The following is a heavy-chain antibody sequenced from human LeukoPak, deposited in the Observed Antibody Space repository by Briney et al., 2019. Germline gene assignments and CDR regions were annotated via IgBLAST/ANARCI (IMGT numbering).Heavy chain of an antibody. Sequence: GGSLRLSCAASGFTFSSYAMSWVRQAPGKGLEWVSTIGGSGAYTYYADSVKGRFTISRDNSKNTLYLQMNSLRAEDTAVYYCAKYFASGSYYKLPHWGQGTLVTVSS. D-gene: IGHD3-10*01. V-gene: IGHV3-23*01. CDR3: AKYFASGSYYKLPH. CDR1: GFTFSSYA. J-gene: IGHJ1*01. CDR2: IGGSGAYT.